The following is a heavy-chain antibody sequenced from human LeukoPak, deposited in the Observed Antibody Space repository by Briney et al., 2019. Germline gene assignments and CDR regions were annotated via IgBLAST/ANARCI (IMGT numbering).Heavy chain of an antibody. CDR2: IYTSGST. CDR1: GGSISSYY. CDR3: ARETYYYDSSGYYSWFDP. Sequence: SETLSLTCTVSGGSISSYYWSWTRQPAGKGLEWIGRIYTSGSTNYNPSLKSRVTMSVDTSKNQFSLKLSSVTAADTAVYYCARETYYYDSSGYYSWFDPWGQGTLVTVSS. D-gene: IGHD3-22*01. V-gene: IGHV4-4*07. J-gene: IGHJ5*02.